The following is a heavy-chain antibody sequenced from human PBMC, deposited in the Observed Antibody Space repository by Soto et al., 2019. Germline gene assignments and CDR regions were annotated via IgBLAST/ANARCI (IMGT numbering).Heavy chain of an antibody. Sequence: PSETLSLTCTVSGGSISSSSYYWGWIRQPPGKGLEWIGSIYYSGSTYYNPSLKSRVTISVDTSKNQLSLEVTSVTAADTAVSYCARVPSAYIEPLVVTATKFDPWGQGTLVTVSS. CDR1: GGSISSSSYY. J-gene: IGHJ5*02. V-gene: IGHV4-39*01. D-gene: IGHD2-21*02. CDR2: IYYSGST. CDR3: ARVPSAYIEPLVVTATKFDP.